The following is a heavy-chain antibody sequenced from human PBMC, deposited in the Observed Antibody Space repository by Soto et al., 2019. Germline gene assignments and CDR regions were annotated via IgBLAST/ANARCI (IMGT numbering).Heavy chain of an antibody. CDR1: GGTFSSYA. V-gene: IGHV1-69*12. Sequence: QVQLVQSGAEVKKPGSSVKVSCKASGGTFSSYAISWVRQAPGQGLEWMGGIISSFGTADYAQKFQGRVTITADESTSTAYMQLSTLRSDDTAVYYCAGHTEGVNYYYGMDVWGQGTTVTVAS. CDR3: AGHTEGVNYYYGMDV. J-gene: IGHJ6*02. D-gene: IGHD2-21*01. CDR2: IISSFGTA.